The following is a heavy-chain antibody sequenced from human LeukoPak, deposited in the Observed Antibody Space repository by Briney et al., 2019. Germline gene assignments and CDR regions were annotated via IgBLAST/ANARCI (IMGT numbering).Heavy chain of an antibody. Sequence: GGSLRLSCAASGFPFSSYAMSWVRQAPGKGLEWVSAISGSGGSTYYADSVKGRFTISRDNSKNTLYLQMNSLRAEDTAVYYCATNGGQQPYLYGMDVWGQGTTVTVSS. V-gene: IGHV3-23*01. D-gene: IGHD6-13*01. CDR3: ATNGGQQPYLYGMDV. J-gene: IGHJ6*02. CDR1: GFPFSSYA. CDR2: ISGSGGST.